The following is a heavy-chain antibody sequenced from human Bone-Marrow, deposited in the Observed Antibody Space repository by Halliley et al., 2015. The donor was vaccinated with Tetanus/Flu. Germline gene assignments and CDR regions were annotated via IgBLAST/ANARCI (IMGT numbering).Heavy chain of an antibody. Sequence: TLSLTCTVSGGSLTRYYWSWIRQSPGKGLEWIGYIYYTGSTNYNPSLKSRVTISVDTSKNQFSLKLNSVTGADTAVYYCAGDGSRPENRHFDYWGPGVLVTVSS. J-gene: IGHJ4*02. CDR1: GGSLTRYY. D-gene: IGHD1-26*01. CDR2: IYYTGST. CDR3: AGDGSRPENRHFDY. V-gene: IGHV4-59*01.